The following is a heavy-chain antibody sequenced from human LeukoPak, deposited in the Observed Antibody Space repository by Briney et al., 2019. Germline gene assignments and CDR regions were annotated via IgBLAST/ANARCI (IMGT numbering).Heavy chain of an antibody. CDR3: ARGGNYYDSSGYPNENWFDP. CDR2: IIPIFGTA. J-gene: IGHJ5*02. Sequence: GASVKVSCKASGGTFSSYAISWVRQAPGQGLEWMGGIIPIFGTANYAQKFQGRVTIITDESTSTAYMELSSLRSEDTAVYYCARGGNYYDSSGYPNENWFDPWGQGTLVTVSS. V-gene: IGHV1-69*05. CDR1: GGTFSSYA. D-gene: IGHD3-22*01.